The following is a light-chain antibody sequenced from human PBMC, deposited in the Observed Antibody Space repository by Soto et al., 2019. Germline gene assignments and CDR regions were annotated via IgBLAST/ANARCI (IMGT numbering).Light chain of an antibody. V-gene: IGKV1-5*01. CDR1: QSISSR. J-gene: IGKJ1*01. CDR3: QHYKTYSRT. Sequence: IHMTHSPSTLCASLGYRVTISSRASQSISSRLAWYQQKPGKAPKLLIYDGSSFESGVPSRLSGSGSGTEFTLTISSLQPDDSATYYCQHYKTYSRTFGQGTKVDI. CDR2: DGS.